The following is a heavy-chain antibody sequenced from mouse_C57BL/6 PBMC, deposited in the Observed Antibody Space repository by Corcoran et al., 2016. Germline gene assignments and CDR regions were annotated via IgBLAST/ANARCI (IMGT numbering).Heavy chain of an antibody. CDR1: GYTFTDYN. Sequence: EVQLQQSGPELVKPGASVKMSCKASGYTFTDYNMHWVKQSHGKSLEWIGYINPNNGGTSYNQKFKGKATLTVNKSSSTAYMELRSLTSEDSAVYYCARVGWDPYYAMDYWGQGTSVTVSS. V-gene: IGHV1-22*01. CDR3: ARVGWDPYYAMDY. D-gene: IGHD4-1*01. J-gene: IGHJ4*01. CDR2: INPNNGGT.